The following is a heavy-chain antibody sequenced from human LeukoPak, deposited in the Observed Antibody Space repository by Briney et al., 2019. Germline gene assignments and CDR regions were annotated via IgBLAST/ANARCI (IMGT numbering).Heavy chain of an antibody. J-gene: IGHJ6*02. CDR2: ISAYNGNT. Sequence: ASVKVSCKASGYTFTSYGISWVRQAPGQGLEWMGWISAYNGNTNYAQKLQGRVTMTRDTSTSTVYMELSSLRSEDTAVYYCARPPSYYYGMDVWGQGTTVTVSS. CDR3: ARPPSYYYGMDV. CDR1: GYTFTSYG. V-gene: IGHV1-18*01.